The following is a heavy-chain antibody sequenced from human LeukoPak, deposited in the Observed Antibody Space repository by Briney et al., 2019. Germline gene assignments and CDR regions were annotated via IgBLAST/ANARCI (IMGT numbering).Heavy chain of an antibody. J-gene: IGHJ4*02. D-gene: IGHD5-18*01. Sequence: PSETLSLTCTVSGGSISSYYWSWIRQPPGKGLEWIGYIYYSGSTNYNPSLKSRVTISVDTSKNQFSLKLSSVTAADTAVYYCAMWIQVWKFDYWGQGTLVTVSS. V-gene: IGHV4-59*01. CDR3: AMWIQVWKFDY. CDR2: IYYSGST. CDR1: GGSISSYY.